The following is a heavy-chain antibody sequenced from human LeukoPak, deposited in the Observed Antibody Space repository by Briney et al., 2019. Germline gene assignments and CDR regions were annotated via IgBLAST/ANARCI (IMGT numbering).Heavy chain of an antibody. V-gene: IGHV1-69*13. J-gene: IGHJ4*02. CDR3: ARGIAARSVHFDY. CDR2: IIPIFGTA. D-gene: IGHD6-6*01. CDR1: GYTFTSYG. Sequence: ASVKVSCKASGYTFTSYGISWVRQAPGQGLEWMGGIIPIFGTANYAQKFQGRVTITADESTSTAYMELSSLRSEDTAVYYCARGIAARSVHFDYWGQGTLVTVSS.